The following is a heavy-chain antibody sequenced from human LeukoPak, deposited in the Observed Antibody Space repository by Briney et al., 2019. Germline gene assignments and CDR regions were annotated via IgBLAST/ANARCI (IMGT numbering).Heavy chain of an antibody. Sequence: PSETLSLTCTVSGYSISSGYFWGWIRQPPGKGLEWIGSIYSSGSTYYNPSLKSRVTISVDTSKNQFSLKLSSVTAADTAVYYCARRYYDSSGYCTTFDYWGQGTLVTVSS. V-gene: IGHV4-38-2*02. CDR2: IYSSGST. CDR3: ARRYYDSSGYCTTFDY. J-gene: IGHJ4*02. CDR1: GYSISSGYF. D-gene: IGHD3-22*01.